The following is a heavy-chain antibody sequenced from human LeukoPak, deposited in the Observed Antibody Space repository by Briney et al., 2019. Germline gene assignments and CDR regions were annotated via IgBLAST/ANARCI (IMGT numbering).Heavy chain of an antibody. Sequence: KPSETLSLTCTVSGGSISSSDYYWGWIRQPPGKGLEWIGSLYYSGSTYDNPSLKSRVTISVDTSKNQFSLKLSSVTAADTAVYYCARDLGDWGQGTLVTVSS. V-gene: IGHV4-39*07. J-gene: IGHJ4*02. D-gene: IGHD3-10*01. CDR2: LYYSGST. CDR3: ARDLGD. CDR1: GGSISSSDYY.